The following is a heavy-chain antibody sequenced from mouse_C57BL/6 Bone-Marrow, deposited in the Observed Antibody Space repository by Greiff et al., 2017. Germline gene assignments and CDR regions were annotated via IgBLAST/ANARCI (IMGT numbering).Heavy chain of an antibody. Sequence: VQLQQSGPELVKPGASVKISCKAYGYSFTGYYMNWVKQSTEKSLEWIGEINPSTGGTTYNPKFKAKATLTVDTSSSTAYMQHQSLTSEDSAVSCCEKRRKLRPFAYWGQGTLVTVSA. CDR3: EKRRKLRPFAY. V-gene: IGHV1-42*01. CDR1: GYSFTGYY. D-gene: IGHD3-2*02. J-gene: IGHJ3*01. CDR2: INPSTGGT.